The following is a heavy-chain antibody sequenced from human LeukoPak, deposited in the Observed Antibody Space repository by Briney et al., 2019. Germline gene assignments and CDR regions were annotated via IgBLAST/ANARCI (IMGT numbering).Heavy chain of an antibody. J-gene: IGHJ4*02. CDR1: GGTFSRHA. CDR2: ISAHYGNT. V-gene: IGHV1-18*01. Sequence: ASVKVSCKASGGTFSRHAISWVRQAPGQGLEWMGWISAHYGNTNYAQKFQGRLTMTTDTSTNTAYMELRSLRPDDTAVYYCARDFFHGHCSGLSCFLLDYWGQGSLVTVSS. D-gene: IGHD2-15*01. CDR3: ARDFFHGHCSGLSCFLLDY.